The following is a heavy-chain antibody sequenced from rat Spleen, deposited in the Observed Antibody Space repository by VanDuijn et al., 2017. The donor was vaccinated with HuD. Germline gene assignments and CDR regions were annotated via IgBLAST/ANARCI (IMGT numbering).Heavy chain of an antibody. D-gene: IGHD4-3*01. Sequence: EVQLVESGGGLVQPGRSLKLSCAASRFTFSNYGMHWIRQAPTKGLEWVASISPSGGNTYYRDSVKGRFTVSRENTERTLYLLVDSLRSEDTATYYCVRQDTSGYSNWFAYWGQGTLVTVSS. CDR1: RFTFSNYG. CDR3: VRQDTSGYSNWFAY. V-gene: IGHV5-19*01. J-gene: IGHJ3*01. CDR2: ISPSGGNT.